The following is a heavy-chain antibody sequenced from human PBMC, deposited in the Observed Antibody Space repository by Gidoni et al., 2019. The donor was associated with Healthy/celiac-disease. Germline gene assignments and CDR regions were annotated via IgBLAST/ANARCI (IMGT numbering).Heavy chain of an antibody. D-gene: IGHD5-18*01. CDR2: ISAYNGNT. CDR3: ARDGSWVQIWLRGRYYYDMDV. J-gene: IGHJ6*03. Sequence: QVHLVQSGAEVTKPGASVTVSLKASGYTFTCYGISWVRQAPGQGLEWMGWISAYNGNTNYAQKLHGSVTMTTDTSTSTAYMELRSLRSDDTAVYYCARDGSWVQIWLRGRYYYDMDVWGKGTTVTVSS. V-gene: IGHV1-18*01. CDR1: GYTFTCYG.